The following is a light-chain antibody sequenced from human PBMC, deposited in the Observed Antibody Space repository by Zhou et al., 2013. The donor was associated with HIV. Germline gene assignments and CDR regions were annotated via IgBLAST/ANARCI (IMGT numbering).Light chain of an antibody. Sequence: DIQMTQSPATLSAFVGDRVAITCRANETVGRSLAWYQQKLGKAPTLLIYKMSSLDKGVPSRFSGSGSGTEFTLTIAGLQPDDLGTYYCQQYNSYVLSFGGGTKVDIK. J-gene: IGKJ4*01. CDR3: QQYNSYVLS. V-gene: IGKV1-5*03. CDR1: ETVGRS. CDR2: KMS.